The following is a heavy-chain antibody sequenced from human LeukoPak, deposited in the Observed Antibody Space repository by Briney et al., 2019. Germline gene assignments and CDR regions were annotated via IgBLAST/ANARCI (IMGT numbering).Heavy chain of an antibody. Sequence: GGSLRLSCVASGFTFSSYAMSWVRQAPGKGLEWVSGISGSGVSGAGTYYADSVKGRFTISRDNSKNTLYLQMNSLRAEDTAEYYCTKDRWELPKRNYMGVWGKGTTVTVSS. CDR2: ISGSGVSGAGT. D-gene: IGHD1-26*01. V-gene: IGHV3-23*01. CDR1: GFTFSSYA. J-gene: IGHJ6*03. CDR3: TKDRWELPKRNYMGV.